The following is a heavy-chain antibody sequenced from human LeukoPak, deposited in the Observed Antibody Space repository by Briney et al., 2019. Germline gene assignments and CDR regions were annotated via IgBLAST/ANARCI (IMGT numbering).Heavy chain of an antibody. Sequence: PGGSLRLSCAASGFTFSNYAMTWVRQAPGKGLEWVSSVSGSGTSTYYADSVKGRFTISRDNSKNTLYLQMNSLRAEDTAVYYCAKDHYSSSSGLDYWGQGTLVTVSS. V-gene: IGHV3-23*01. CDR3: AKDHYSSSSGLDY. J-gene: IGHJ4*02. D-gene: IGHD6-6*01. CDR1: GFTFSNYA. CDR2: VSGSGTST.